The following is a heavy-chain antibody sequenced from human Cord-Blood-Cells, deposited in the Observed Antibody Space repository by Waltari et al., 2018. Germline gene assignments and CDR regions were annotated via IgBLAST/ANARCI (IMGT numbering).Heavy chain of an antibody. J-gene: IGHJ3*02. D-gene: IGHD3-16*01. V-gene: IGHV4-39*01. CDR2: IYYSGST. Sequence: QLQLQASGLGLVRPSETLSPTFHVSGGSFSSSRYYWGWNRQPPGQGLEWIGSIYYSGSTYYNPSLKSRVTISVDTSKNQFSLKLSAVTAADTAVYYCARMGDYAFDIWGQGTMVTVSS. CDR3: ARMGDYAFDI. CDR1: GGSFSSSRYY.